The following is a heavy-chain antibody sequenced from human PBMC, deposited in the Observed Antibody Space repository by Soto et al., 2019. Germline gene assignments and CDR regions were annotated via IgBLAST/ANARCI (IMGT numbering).Heavy chain of an antibody. CDR2: IYPGDSDT. Sequence: PGESLKISCKGSGYSFTSYWIGWVRQMPGKGLEWMGIIYPGDSDTRYSPSFQGQVTISADKSISTAYLQWSSLKASDTAMYYCASHRNSFRFSCYGMDVWGQGTTVTVSS. J-gene: IGHJ6*02. CDR1: GYSFTSYW. CDR3: ASHRNSFRFSCYGMDV. V-gene: IGHV5-51*01. D-gene: IGHD3-3*01.